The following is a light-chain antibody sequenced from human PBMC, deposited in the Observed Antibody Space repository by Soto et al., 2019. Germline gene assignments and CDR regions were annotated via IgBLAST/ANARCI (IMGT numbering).Light chain of an antibody. CDR2: IAS. V-gene: IGKV1-17*01. J-gene: IGKJ2*01. Sequence: DIQMTQSPSSLSASVGDTVTITCRASQHITNDCAWYQQKAGRAPKCLILIASRLQTGVPSRFSGSGSGTEFTLTIGSLQAEDFATYYCLHHNGYPPVFGKGNKGEIK. CDR1: QHITND. CDR3: LHHNGYPPV.